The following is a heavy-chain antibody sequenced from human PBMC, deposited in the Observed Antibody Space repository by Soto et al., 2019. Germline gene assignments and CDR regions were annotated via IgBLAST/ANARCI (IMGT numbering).Heavy chain of an antibody. CDR3: ARTMVRGVIITPHWFDP. Sequence: ASVKVSCKASGYTFTSYGISWVRQAPGQGLEWMGWISPYNGDTNYAQKLQDRVTMTTDTSTSTAYMDLRSLRSDDTAVYYCARTMVRGVIITPHWFDPWGQGTLVTVSS. CDR2: ISPYNGDT. D-gene: IGHD3-10*01. J-gene: IGHJ5*02. CDR1: GYTFTSYG. V-gene: IGHV1-18*04.